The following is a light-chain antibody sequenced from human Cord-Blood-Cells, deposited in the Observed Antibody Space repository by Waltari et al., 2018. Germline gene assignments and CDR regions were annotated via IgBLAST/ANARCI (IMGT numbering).Light chain of an antibody. Sequence: IVLTQSPGTLSLSPVYIATLPCSASQQVSSGYLAWYQQKPAQAHRLRIYGASSRATGIPDRLSGSGSGTDFNLTISRLEPEDFAVYSCQQYGSSTRALTFGGGTKVEIK. V-gene: IGKV3-20*01. J-gene: IGKJ4*01. CDR2: GAS. CDR1: QQVSSGY. CDR3: QQYGSSTRALT.